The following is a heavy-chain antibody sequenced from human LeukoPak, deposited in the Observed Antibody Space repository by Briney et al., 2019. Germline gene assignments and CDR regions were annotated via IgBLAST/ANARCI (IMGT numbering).Heavy chain of an antibody. CDR2: IQYDGSNK. CDR1: GFTFSTYG. V-gene: IGHV3-30*12. D-gene: IGHD6-19*01. Sequence: GGSLRLSCAASGFTFSTYGMHWVRQAPGKGLEWVTFIQYDGSNKYDADSVKGRFTISRDNSKNTLYLQMNSLRAEDTAVYYCARRSGIAVAGAFDYWGQGTLVTVSS. CDR3: ARRSGIAVAGAFDY. J-gene: IGHJ4*02.